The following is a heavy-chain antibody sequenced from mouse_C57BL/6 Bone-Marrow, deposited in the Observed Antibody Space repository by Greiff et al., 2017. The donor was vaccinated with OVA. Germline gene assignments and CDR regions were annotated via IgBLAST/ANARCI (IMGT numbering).Heavy chain of an antibody. CDR2: IYPRSGNT. J-gene: IGHJ2*01. V-gene: IGHV1-81*01. Sequence: VKLQESGAELARPGASVKLSCKASGYTFTSYGISWVKQRTGQGLEWIGEIYPRSGNTYYNEKFKGKATLTADKSSSTAYMERRSMTSEDAAVYCCAREGWYYMDDWGKGTTLTGSS. CDR1: GYTFTSYG. D-gene: IGHD3-3*01. CDR3: AREGWYYMDD.